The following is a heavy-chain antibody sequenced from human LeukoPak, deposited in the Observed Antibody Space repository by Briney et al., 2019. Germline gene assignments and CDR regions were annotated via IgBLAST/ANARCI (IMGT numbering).Heavy chain of an antibody. CDR3: ARDLALGRGEAAFREDYFDY. Sequence: GASVKVSCKPSGYTFTGYYMHWVRQAPGQGLEWMGWINPNSGGTNYAQKFQGRGTMTRDTSNSTAYMELSRLGSDDTAVYYCARDLALGRGEAAFREDYFDYWGQGTLVTVSS. V-gene: IGHV1-2*02. D-gene: IGHD6-13*01. J-gene: IGHJ4*02. CDR1: GYTFTGYY. CDR2: INPNSGGT.